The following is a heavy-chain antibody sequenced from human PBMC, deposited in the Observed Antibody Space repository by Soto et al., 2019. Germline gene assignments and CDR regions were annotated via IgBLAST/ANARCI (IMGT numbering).Heavy chain of an antibody. CDR3: ARDSLGVALGYNWFDP. Sequence: EVQLVESGGGLVKPGGSLRLSCAASGFTFSKYSMHWVRQAPGKGLEWVSSISSSSSTIYYADSVKGRFTISRDNTKNSLYLQMNSLRAEDTAVYYCARDSLGVALGYNWFDPWGQGILVTVSS. CDR1: GFTFSKYS. V-gene: IGHV3-21*01. J-gene: IGHJ5*02. D-gene: IGHD2-15*01. CDR2: ISSSSSTI.